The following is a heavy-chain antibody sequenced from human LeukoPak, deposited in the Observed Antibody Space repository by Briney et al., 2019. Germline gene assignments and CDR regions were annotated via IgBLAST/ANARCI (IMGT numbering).Heavy chain of an antibody. CDR1: GYSFTSYW. Sequence: GESLKISCKGSGYSFTSYWIGWVRQMPGKGLEWMGIIYPGDSDTRYSPSLQGQVTISADKSISTAYLQWSSLKASDTAMYYCARRRTVRGYSYGRYYFDYWGQGTLVTVSS. CDR3: ARRRTVRGYSYGRYYFDY. J-gene: IGHJ4*02. CDR2: IYPGDSDT. V-gene: IGHV5-51*01. D-gene: IGHD5-18*01.